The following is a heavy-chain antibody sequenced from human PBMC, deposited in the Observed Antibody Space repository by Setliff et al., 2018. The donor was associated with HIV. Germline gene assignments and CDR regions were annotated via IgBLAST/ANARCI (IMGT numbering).Heavy chain of an antibody. V-gene: IGHV4-59*01. CDR3: TRGPGGTVPKPVEAFDV. J-gene: IGHJ3*01. CDR1: GGSISSYY. Sequence: PSETLSLTCIVSGGSISSYYWSWIRQPPGKGLEWIGYVDYSGDAEYNPSLQSRVTISRDPSKNQVSLRLNSATAADTAVYYCTRGPGGTVPKPVEAFDVWGQGALVTVSS. D-gene: IGHD1-7*01. CDR2: VDYSGDA.